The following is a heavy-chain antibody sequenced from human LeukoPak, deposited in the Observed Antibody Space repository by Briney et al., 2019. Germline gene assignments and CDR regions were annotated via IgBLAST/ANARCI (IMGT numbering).Heavy chain of an antibody. D-gene: IGHD1-26*01. V-gene: IGHV3-21*01. CDR1: GFSFSSYS. CDR3: ARDRSGSPNDF. J-gene: IGHJ4*02. CDR2: ISSSSGYI. Sequence: GRSLRLSCAASGFSFSSYSMNWVRQAPGKGLEWVSCISSSSGYIYYADSVKGRFTISRDDAKNSLYLQMNSLRAEDTAVYYCARDRSGSPNDFWGQGTLVTVSS.